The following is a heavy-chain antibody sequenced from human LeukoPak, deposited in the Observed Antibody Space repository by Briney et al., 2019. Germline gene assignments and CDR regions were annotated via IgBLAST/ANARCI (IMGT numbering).Heavy chain of an antibody. CDR1: GFIFNNYA. J-gene: IGHJ6*03. D-gene: IGHD1-1*01. CDR3: ARVLGWKRLDV. CDR2: ITKSGDKT. V-gene: IGHV3-23*01. Sequence: GGSLRLSCAASGFIFNNYAMNWVRQAPGKGLEWVSTITKSGDKTYYADSVKGRFTISRDNSKNTLYLQMNSLRGEDTAVYYCARVLGWKRLDVWGKGTTVTISS.